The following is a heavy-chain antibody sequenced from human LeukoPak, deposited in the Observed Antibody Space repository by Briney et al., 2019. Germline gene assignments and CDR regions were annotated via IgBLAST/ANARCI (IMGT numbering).Heavy chain of an antibody. Sequence: ASVKVSCKASGGTFSSYAISWVRQAPGQGLEWMGGIIPIFGTANYAQKFQGRVTITTDESTSTAYMELSSLRSDDTAVYYCARDGDWLLSPDYWGQGTLVTVSS. D-gene: IGHD3-9*01. V-gene: IGHV1-69*05. CDR2: IIPIFGTA. CDR3: ARDGDWLLSPDY. J-gene: IGHJ4*02. CDR1: GGTFSSYA.